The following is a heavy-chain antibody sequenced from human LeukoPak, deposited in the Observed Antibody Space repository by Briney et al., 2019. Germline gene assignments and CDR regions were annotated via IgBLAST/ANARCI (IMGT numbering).Heavy chain of an antibody. Sequence: GGSLRLSCAASGFTFSSYAMTWVGQAPGKGLEWVSAISGDGGSTYYADSVKGRFTISRDNSKNTLYLQMNSLRAEDTAVYYCAKSGRGYSYGNFDYWGQGTLVTVSS. CDR2: ISGDGGST. CDR3: AKSGRGYSYGNFDY. J-gene: IGHJ4*02. CDR1: GFTFSSYA. D-gene: IGHD5-18*01. V-gene: IGHV3-23*01.